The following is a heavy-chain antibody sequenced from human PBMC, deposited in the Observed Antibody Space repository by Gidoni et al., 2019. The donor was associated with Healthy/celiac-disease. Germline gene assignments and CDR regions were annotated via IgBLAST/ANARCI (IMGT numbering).Heavy chain of an antibody. CDR3: AKDQVEAAGLDY. CDR2: ISYDGSNK. CDR1: GFTFSSYG. J-gene: IGHJ4*02. Sequence: QVQLVESGGGVVQPGRSLRLSCAASGFTFSSYGMHWVRQAPGKGLEWVAVISYDGSNKYYADSVKGRFTISRDNSKNTLYLQMNSLRAEDTAVYYCAKDQVEAAGLDYWGQGTLVTVSS. V-gene: IGHV3-30*18. D-gene: IGHD6-13*01.